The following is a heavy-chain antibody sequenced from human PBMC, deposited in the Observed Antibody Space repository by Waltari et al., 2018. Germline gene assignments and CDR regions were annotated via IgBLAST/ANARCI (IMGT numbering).Heavy chain of an antibody. CDR1: GFTFGDYA. D-gene: IGHD3-22*01. Sequence: EVQLVESGGGLVQPGRSLRLSCTASGFTFGDYAMSWFRQAPGKGLEWVGFIRSKAYGGTTEYAASVKGRFTISRDDSKSIAYLQMNSLKTEDTAVYYCTRVYYDSSGYSLGEYYGMDVWGQGTTVTVSS. CDR2: IRSKAYGGTT. CDR3: TRVYYDSSGYSLGEYYGMDV. J-gene: IGHJ6*02. V-gene: IGHV3-49*03.